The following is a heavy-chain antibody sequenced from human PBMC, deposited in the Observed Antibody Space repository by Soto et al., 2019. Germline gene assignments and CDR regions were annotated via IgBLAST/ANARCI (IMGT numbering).Heavy chain of an antibody. D-gene: IGHD6-6*01. Sequence: SVKVSCKASGGTFSSYAISWVRQAPGQGLEWMGGIIPIFGTANYAQKFQGRVTITADEPTSTAYMELSSLRSEDTAVYYCARDQGRSSSSETNFVWFDPWGQGTLVTVSS. J-gene: IGHJ5*02. CDR3: ARDQGRSSSSETNFVWFDP. CDR1: GGTFSSYA. CDR2: IIPIFGTA. V-gene: IGHV1-69*13.